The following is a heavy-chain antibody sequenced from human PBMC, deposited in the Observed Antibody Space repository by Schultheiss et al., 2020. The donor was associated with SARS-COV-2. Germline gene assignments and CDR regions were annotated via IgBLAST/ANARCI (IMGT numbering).Heavy chain of an antibody. Sequence: GESLKISCAASGFTFSSYSMNWVRQAPGKGLEWVSYISSSSSTIYYADSVKGRFTISRDNAKNSLYLQMNSLRDEDTAVYYCARDAGELLWFGIQPDAFDIWGQGTMVTVSS. CDR3: ARDAGELLWFGIQPDAFDI. CDR2: ISSSSSTI. CDR1: GFTFSSYS. V-gene: IGHV3-48*02. D-gene: IGHD3-10*01. J-gene: IGHJ3*02.